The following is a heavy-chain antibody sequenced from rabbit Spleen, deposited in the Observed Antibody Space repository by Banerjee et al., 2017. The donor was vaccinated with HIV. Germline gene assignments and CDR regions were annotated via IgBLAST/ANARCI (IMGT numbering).Heavy chain of an antibody. CDR2: IYAGSSGST. V-gene: IGHV1S40*01. D-gene: IGHD1-1*01. CDR3: ARDTSSSFSSYGMDL. CDR1: GFSFSSSYW. Sequence: QSLEESGGDLVKPGASLALTCTASGFSFSSSYWICWVRQAPGKGLEWIACIYAGSSGSTYSATWAKGRFTISKTSSTTVTLQMTSLTVADTATYFCARDTSSSFSSYGMDLWGPGTLVTVS. J-gene: IGHJ6*01.